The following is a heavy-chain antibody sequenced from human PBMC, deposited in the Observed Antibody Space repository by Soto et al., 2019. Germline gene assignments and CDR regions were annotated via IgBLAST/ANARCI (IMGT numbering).Heavy chain of an antibody. D-gene: IGHD2-2*01. V-gene: IGHV3-23*01. CDR3: AKRDCSSTSCPNWFDP. J-gene: IGHJ5*02. CDR2: ISGSGGST. CDR1: GFTFSSDA. Sequence: EVQLLESGGGLVQPGGSLRLSCAASGFTFSSDAMSWVRQAPGKGLEWASAISGSGGSTYYADSVKGRFTISRDNSKNTLYLQMNSLRAEDTAVYYCAKRDCSSTSCPNWFDPWGQGTLVTVSS.